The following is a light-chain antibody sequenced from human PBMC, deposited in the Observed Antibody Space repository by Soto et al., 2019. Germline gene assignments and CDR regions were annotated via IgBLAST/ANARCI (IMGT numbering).Light chain of an antibody. Sequence: QSALTQPASVSGSPGQSITISCTGTSSDVGGYNYVSWYQQHSGKAPKLMIYEVSNRPSGVSNRFSGSKSDNTASLTISGLQAEDEADYYCTSYTSTSTLYVFGTGTKVTVL. J-gene: IGLJ1*01. CDR1: SSDVGGYNY. CDR3: TSYTSTSTLYV. V-gene: IGLV2-14*01. CDR2: EVS.